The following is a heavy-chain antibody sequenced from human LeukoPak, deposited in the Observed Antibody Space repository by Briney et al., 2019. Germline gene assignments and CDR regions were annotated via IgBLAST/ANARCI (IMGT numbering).Heavy chain of an antibody. J-gene: IGHJ4*02. CDR2: INHSGST. CDR1: GGSISSGDYY. Sequence: SETLSLTCTVSGGSISSGDYYWSWIRQPPGKGLEWIGEINHSGSTNYNPSLKSRVTISVDTSKNQFSLKLSSVTAADTAVYYCASYTAGGGGLDYWGQGTLVTVSS. V-gene: IGHV4-30-4*01. CDR3: ASYTAGGGGLDY. D-gene: IGHD5-18*01.